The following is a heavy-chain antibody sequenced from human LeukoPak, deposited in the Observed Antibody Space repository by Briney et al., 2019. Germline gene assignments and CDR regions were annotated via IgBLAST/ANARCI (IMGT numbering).Heavy chain of an antibody. CDR3: VRGSTGSEVFDY. V-gene: IGHV1-69*05. D-gene: IGHD1-1*01. CDR2: IIPIFGTA. J-gene: IGHJ4*02. CDR1: GGTFRSYA. Sequence: SVKVSCKASGGTFRSYAISWVRQAPGQGLEWMGGIIPIFGTANYAQKFQGRVTITTDESTSTAYMELSSLRSEDTAVYYCVRGSTGSEVFDYWGQGTLVTVSS.